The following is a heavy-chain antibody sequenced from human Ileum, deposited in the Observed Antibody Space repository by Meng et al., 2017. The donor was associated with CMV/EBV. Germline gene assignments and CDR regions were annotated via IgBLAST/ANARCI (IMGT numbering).Heavy chain of an antibody. Sequence: VQRLEPGHELGRPSPPFALPSTVSGASISSGHYSWSWIRQTPGKGLEWIGHIHDSGSTYYNPSLQSRVTISVDTSKNQFSLKLSSVTAADTAVYYCARVWGIAVRPLDYWGQGTLVTVSS. V-gene: IGHV4-30-4*01. CDR1: GASISSGHYS. J-gene: IGHJ4*02. D-gene: IGHD6-6*01. CDR3: ARVWGIAVRPLDY. CDR2: IHDSGST.